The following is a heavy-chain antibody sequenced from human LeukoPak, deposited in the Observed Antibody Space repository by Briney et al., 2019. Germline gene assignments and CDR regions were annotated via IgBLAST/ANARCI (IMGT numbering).Heavy chain of an antibody. Sequence: GGSLRLSCAASGFTFSSYAMSWVRQAPGKGLEWVSAISGNGGSTYYADSVKGRFTISRDNSKNTLYLQMNSLRAEDTAVYYCAVVPVAILGYYYYGMDVWGQGTAVTVSS. CDR2: ISGNGGST. V-gene: IGHV3-23*01. CDR3: AVVPVAILGYYYYGMDV. D-gene: IGHD2-2*02. J-gene: IGHJ6*02. CDR1: GFTFSSYA.